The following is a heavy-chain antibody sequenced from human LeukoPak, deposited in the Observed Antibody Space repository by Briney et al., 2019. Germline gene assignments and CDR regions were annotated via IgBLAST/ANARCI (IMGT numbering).Heavy chain of an antibody. D-gene: IGHD6-13*01. V-gene: IGHV1-69*05. Sequence: ASVKVSCKASGGTFSSYAISWVRQAPGQGLEWMGGTIPIIGTANYAQKFQGRVTITTDESTSAAYMELSSLRSEDTAVYYCARARGRTAAGTYYYYMDVWGKGTTVTVSS. CDR2: TIPIIGTA. J-gene: IGHJ6*03. CDR1: GGTFSSYA. CDR3: ARARGRTAAGTYYYYMDV.